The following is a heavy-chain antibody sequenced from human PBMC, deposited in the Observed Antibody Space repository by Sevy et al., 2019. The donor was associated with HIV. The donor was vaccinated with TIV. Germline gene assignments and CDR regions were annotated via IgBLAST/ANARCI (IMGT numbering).Heavy chain of an antibody. CDR1: GGSISSYY. J-gene: IGHJ4*02. CDR3: ARVHCSGGSCYSVEPAFDY. D-gene: IGHD2-15*01. CDR2: IYYSGST. V-gene: IGHV4-59*01. Sequence: SETLSLTCTVSGGSISSYYWSWIRQPPGKGLEWIGYIYYSGSTNYNPSLKSRVTISVDTSKNQFSLKLSSVTAADTAMYYCARVHCSGGSCYSVEPAFDYWGQGTLVTVSS.